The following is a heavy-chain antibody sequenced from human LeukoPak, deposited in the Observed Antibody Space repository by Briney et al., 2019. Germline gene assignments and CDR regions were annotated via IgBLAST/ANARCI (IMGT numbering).Heavy chain of an antibody. D-gene: IGHD1-1*01. CDR1: GGSISSSCCY. CDR3: ARDRTYGTDY. CDR2: IYYSGST. V-gene: IGHV4-39*07. J-gene: IGHJ4*02. Sequence: PSETLSLTCTVSGGSISSSCCYWGWIRQPPGKGLEWIGSIYYSGSTYYNPSLKSRVTISVDTSKNQFSLKLSSVTAADTAVYYCARDRTYGTDYWGQGTLVTVSS.